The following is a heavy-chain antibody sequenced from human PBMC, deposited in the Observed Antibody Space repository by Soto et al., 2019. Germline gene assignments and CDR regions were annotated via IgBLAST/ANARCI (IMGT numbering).Heavy chain of an antibody. J-gene: IGHJ6*02. V-gene: IGHV4-34*01. D-gene: IGHD3-3*01. Sequence: SETLSLTCAVYGGSFSGYYWSWIRQPPGKGLEWIGEINHSGSTNYNPSLKSRVTISVDTSKNQFSLKLSSVTAADTAVCYCVQNGDYYYGMDVWGQGTTVTVSS. CDR1: GGSFSGYY. CDR2: INHSGST. CDR3: VQNGDYYYGMDV.